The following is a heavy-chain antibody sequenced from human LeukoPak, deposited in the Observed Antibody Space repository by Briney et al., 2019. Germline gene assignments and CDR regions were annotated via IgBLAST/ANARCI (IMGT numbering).Heavy chain of an antibody. D-gene: IGHD2-2*01. CDR1: GFTFSSYA. CDR3: ARDVWDIVVVPAARTYYYYGMDV. J-gene: IGHJ6*02. Sequence: GRSLRLSCAASGFTFSSYAMHWVRQAPGKGLEWVAVISYDGSNKYYADSVKDRFTISRDNSKNTLYLQMNSLRAEDTAVYYCARDVWDIVVVPAARTYYYYGMDVWGQGTTVTVSS. CDR2: ISYDGSNK. V-gene: IGHV3-30-3*01.